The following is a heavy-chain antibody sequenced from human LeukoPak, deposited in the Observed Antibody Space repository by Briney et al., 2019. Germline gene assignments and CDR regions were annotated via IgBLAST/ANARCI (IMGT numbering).Heavy chain of an antibody. CDR1: GFTFSSYA. CDR3: AKAEVGATIPNWFDP. Sequence: GGSLRLSCAASGFTFSSYAISWVRQAPGKGLEWVSAISGSGGSTYYADSVKGRFTISRDNSKNTLYLQMNSLRAEDTAVYYCAKAEVGATIPNWFDPWGQGTLVTVSS. CDR2: ISGSGGST. J-gene: IGHJ5*02. D-gene: IGHD1-26*01. V-gene: IGHV3-23*01.